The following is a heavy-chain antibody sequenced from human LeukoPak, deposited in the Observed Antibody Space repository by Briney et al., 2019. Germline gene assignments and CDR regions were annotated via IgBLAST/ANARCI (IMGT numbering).Heavy chain of an antibody. CDR1: GFTFRSYG. V-gene: IGHV3-30*18. CDR2: ISNDGTNK. CDR3: AKDRYGSGANYFDY. J-gene: IGHJ4*02. Sequence: GGSLRLSCAASGFTFRSYGMHWVRQAPGKGLERVSVISNDGTNKYYTDTVKGRFTISRDNSKNTLYLQMNSLRAEETAVYYFAKDRYGSGANYFDYWGQGTLVTVSS. D-gene: IGHD3-10*01.